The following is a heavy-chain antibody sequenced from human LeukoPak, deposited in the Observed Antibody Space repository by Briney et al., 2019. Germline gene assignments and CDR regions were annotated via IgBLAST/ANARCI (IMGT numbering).Heavy chain of an antibody. D-gene: IGHD3-3*01. CDR2: IYYSGST. Sequence: SETLSLTCTVSGGSISSYYWSWIRQPPGKGLEWIGYIYYSGSTNYNPSLKSRVTISVGTSKNQFSLKLSSVTAADTAVYYCARGRNFWSGYPSNYFDYWGQGTLVTVSS. CDR1: GGSISSYY. CDR3: ARGRNFWSGYPSNYFDY. J-gene: IGHJ4*02. V-gene: IGHV4-59*01.